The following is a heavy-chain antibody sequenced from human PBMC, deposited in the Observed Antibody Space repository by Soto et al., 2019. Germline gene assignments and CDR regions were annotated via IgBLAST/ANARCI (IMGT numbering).Heavy chain of an antibody. Sequence: QVQLVESGGGVVQPGRSLRLSCAASGFTFSSYAMHWVRQAPGKGLEWVAVISYDGSNKYYADSVKGRFTISRDNSKNTLYLQMNSLRAEDTAVYYCAREGISDTMIFFDYWGQGTLVTVSS. V-gene: IGHV3-30-3*01. CDR2: ISYDGSNK. CDR1: GFTFSSYA. CDR3: AREGISDTMIFFDY. D-gene: IGHD3-22*01. J-gene: IGHJ4*02.